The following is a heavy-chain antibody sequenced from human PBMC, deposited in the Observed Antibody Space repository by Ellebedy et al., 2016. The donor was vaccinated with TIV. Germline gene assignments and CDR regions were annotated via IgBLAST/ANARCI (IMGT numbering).Heavy chain of an antibody. V-gene: IGHV1-46*01. Sequence: AASVKVSCKASGYTFTSYYMHWVRQAPGQGLEWMGRINLSDGSTSYAQKLQGRVTMTTDTSTSTAYMELRSLRSDDTAVYYCARDQGDDYVWGSYLDYWGQGTLVTVSS. D-gene: IGHD3-16*02. CDR3: ARDQGDDYVWGSYLDY. CDR2: INLSDGST. CDR1: GYTFTSYY. J-gene: IGHJ4*02.